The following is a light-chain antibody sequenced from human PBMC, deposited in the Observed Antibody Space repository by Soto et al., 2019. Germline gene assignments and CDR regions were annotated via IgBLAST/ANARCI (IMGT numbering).Light chain of an antibody. Sequence: EMVLTQSPGTLSLSPGERATLSCRASQSVSSSYLAWYQQKPGQAPRLLIYVASSRATGIPDRFSGSGSGTDFTLTISRLEPEDFAVYYCQQYGSSPVFTCGPGTKVDIK. CDR2: VAS. CDR3: QQYGSSPVFT. CDR1: QSVSSSY. V-gene: IGKV3-20*01. J-gene: IGKJ3*01.